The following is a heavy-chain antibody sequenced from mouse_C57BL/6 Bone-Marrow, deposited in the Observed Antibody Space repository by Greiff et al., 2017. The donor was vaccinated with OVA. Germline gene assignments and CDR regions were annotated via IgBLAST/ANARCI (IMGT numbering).Heavy chain of an antibody. J-gene: IGHJ3*01. Sequence: VQVVESGTELVKPGASVKLSCKASGYTFTSYWMHWVKQRPGQGLEWIGNINPSNGGTNYNEKFKSKATLTVDKSSSTAYMQLSSLTSEDSAVYYCAYSSGYAWFAYWGQGTLVTVSA. CDR1: GYTFTSYW. V-gene: IGHV1-53*01. CDR2: INPSNGGT. CDR3: AYSSGYAWFAY. D-gene: IGHD3-2*02.